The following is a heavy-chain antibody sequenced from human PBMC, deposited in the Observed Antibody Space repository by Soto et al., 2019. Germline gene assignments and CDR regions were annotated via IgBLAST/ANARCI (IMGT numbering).Heavy chain of an antibody. CDR1: GGSISSGDYY. CDR3: ARDLFYYDSSGRPRLSYYYYGMDV. V-gene: IGHV4-31*03. J-gene: IGHJ6*02. D-gene: IGHD3-22*01. Sequence: SETLSLTCTVSGGSISSGDYYWSWIRQHPGKGLEWIGYIYYSGSTYYNPSLKSRVTISVDTSKNQFSLKLSSVTAADTAVYYCARDLFYYDSSGRPRLSYYYYGMDVWGQGTTVTVSS. CDR2: IYYSGST.